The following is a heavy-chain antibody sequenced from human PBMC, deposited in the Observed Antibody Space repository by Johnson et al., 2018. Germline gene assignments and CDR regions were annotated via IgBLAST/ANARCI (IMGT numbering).Heavy chain of an antibody. Sequence: QVQLQESGGGAVQPGRSLRLPCAASGFTFSRYGMHWVRQAPGKGLEWVAVISYDGSNKFYPDSVKGRFTISRDNSKATLYLQMNSLRPEDTAVYYRAKDCTGYYGMDVWGQGITVTVSS. CDR1: GFTFSRYG. CDR2: ISYDGSNK. CDR3: AKDCTGYYGMDV. V-gene: IGHV3-30*18. J-gene: IGHJ6*02.